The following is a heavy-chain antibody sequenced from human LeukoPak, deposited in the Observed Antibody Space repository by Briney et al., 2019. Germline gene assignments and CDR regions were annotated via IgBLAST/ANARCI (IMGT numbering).Heavy chain of an antibody. V-gene: IGHV3-30-3*01. D-gene: IGHD6-19*01. CDR2: ISYDGSNK. CDR3: ARVSGSKAFDY. CDR1: GFTFSSYA. J-gene: IGHJ4*02. Sequence: GRSLRLSCAASGFTFSSYAMHWVRQAPGKGLEWVAVISYDGSNKYYADSVKGRFTISRENSKNTLYLQMNSLRAEDTAVYYCARVSGSKAFDYWGQGTLVTVSS.